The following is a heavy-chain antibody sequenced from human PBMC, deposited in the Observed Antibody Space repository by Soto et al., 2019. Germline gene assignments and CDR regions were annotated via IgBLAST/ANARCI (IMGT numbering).Heavy chain of an antibody. CDR3: ARDVGDSGSHWFDA. CDR2: INPSGSST. CDR1: GCTFTNYY. J-gene: IGHJ5*02. D-gene: IGHD1-26*01. V-gene: IGHV1-46*01. Sequence: ASVKVSCKASGCTFTNYYIHCVRQAPGQGLEWMGIINPSGSSTRYAEKFQNRVTMTRDTSSSTVYMELSSLRFEDTAMYFCARDVGDSGSHWFDAWGQGSLVTVSS.